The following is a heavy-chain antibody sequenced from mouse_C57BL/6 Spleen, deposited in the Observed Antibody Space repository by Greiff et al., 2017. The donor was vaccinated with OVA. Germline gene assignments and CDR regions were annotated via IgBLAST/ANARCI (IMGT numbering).Heavy chain of an antibody. J-gene: IGHJ3*01. V-gene: IGHV3-6*01. CDR2: ISYDGSN. Sequence: VQLQQSGPGLVKPSQSLSLTCSVTGYSITSGYYWNWIRQFPGNKLEWMGYISYDGSNNYNPSLKNRISITRDTSKNQFFLKLNSVTTEDTATYYCARADYGSSPFAYWGQGTLVTVSA. CDR3: ARADYGSSPFAY. D-gene: IGHD1-1*01. CDR1: GYSITSGYY.